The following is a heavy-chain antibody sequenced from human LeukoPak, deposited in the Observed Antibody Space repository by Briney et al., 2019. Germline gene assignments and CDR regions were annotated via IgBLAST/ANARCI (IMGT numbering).Heavy chain of an antibody. V-gene: IGHV5-51*01. J-gene: IGHJ5*02. Sequence: GESLKISCKGSGYSFTSYWIGWVRQMPGKGLEWMGIFYPGDSDTRYSPSFQDQVTISADKSISTAYLQWSSLKASDTAMYYCARHRAIGVRGVPWVGPNWFDPWGQGTLVTVSS. CDR3: ARHRAIGVRGVPWVGPNWFDP. CDR1: GYSFTSYW. CDR2: FYPGDSDT. D-gene: IGHD3-10*01.